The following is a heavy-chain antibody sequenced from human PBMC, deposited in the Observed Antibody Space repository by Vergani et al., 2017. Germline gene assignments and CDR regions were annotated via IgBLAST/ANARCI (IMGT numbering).Heavy chain of an antibody. D-gene: IGHD3-22*01. J-gene: IGHJ4*02. CDR3: TREGTMVVVVITSYFDY. CDR1: GFTFGDYA. Sequence: EVQLVESGGGLVQPGRSLRLSCTASGFTFGDYAMSWFRQAPGKGLEWVGFIRSKAYGGTTEYAASVKGRFTISRDDSKSIAYLQMNSLKTEDTAVYYCTREGTMVVVVITSYFDYWGQGTLVTVSS. V-gene: IGHV3-49*03. CDR2: IRSKAYGGTT.